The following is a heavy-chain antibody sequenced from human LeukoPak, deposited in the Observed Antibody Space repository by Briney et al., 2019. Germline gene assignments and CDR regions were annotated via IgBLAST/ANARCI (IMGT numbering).Heavy chain of an antibody. V-gene: IGHV4-4*07. Sequence: SGTRSLTCTVSGGSISSYYWSWIGQPAGKGLEWIGRIDTSGSTNYNPSLKSRVTMSADTSKNQFSLKLSSVTAADTAVYYCARYGDVDAFDIWGQGTMVTVSS. CDR1: GGSISSYY. CDR3: ARYGDVDAFDI. D-gene: IGHD4-17*01. J-gene: IGHJ3*02. CDR2: IDTSGST.